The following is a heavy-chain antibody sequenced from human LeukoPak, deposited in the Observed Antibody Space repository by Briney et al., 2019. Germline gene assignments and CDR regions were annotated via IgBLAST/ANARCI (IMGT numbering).Heavy chain of an antibody. J-gene: IGHJ4*02. CDR3: ATSGNWVGLGSFDY. V-gene: IGHV5-51*01. Sequence: GESLKISCKGSGYSFTNYWIGWVRQLPGKGLEWMGIIYPGDSDTRYSPSFQGQVTFSADNSISTAYLQWSSLKASDTAMYYCATSGNWVGLGSFDYWGQGTLVTVSS. CDR2: IYPGDSDT. CDR1: GYSFTNYW. D-gene: IGHD1-1*01.